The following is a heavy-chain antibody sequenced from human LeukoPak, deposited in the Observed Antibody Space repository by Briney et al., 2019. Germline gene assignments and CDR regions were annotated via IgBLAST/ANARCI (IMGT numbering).Heavy chain of an antibody. Sequence: SETLPLTCAVYGGSFSGYYWSWIRQPPGKGLEWIGEINHSGSTNYNPSLKSRVTISVDTSKNQFSLKLSSVTAADTAVYYCARGLERDDAFDIWGQGTMVTVSS. CDR2: INHSGST. V-gene: IGHV4-34*01. J-gene: IGHJ3*02. CDR3: ARGLERDDAFDI. CDR1: GGSFSGYY. D-gene: IGHD1-1*01.